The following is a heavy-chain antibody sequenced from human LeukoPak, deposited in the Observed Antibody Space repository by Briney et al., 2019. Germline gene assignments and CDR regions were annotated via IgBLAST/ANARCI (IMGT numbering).Heavy chain of an antibody. J-gene: IGHJ2*01. V-gene: IGHV3-23*01. D-gene: IGHD2-21*02. CDR2: ISGSGGST. Sequence: QAGGSLRLSCAASGFTFSSYAMSWVRQAPGKGLEWVSAISGSGGSTYYADSVKGRFTISRDNSKNTLYLQMNSLRAEDTAVYYCAKGGAYCGGDCYYWYFDLWGRGTLVTVSS. CDR1: GFTFSSYA. CDR3: AKGGAYCGGDCYYWYFDL.